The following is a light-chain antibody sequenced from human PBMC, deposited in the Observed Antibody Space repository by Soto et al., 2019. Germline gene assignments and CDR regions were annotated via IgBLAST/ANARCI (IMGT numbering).Light chain of an antibody. Sequence: DIVMTQSPDSLAVSLGERATINCKSSQSVLYDSNNKNYLAWYQQKPGQPPKLLIYWASTRESGVPDRFSGTGSGTDFTLTISSLRAEDVAVYYCQQYYSIPKTFGQGTKVEIK. CDR1: QSVLYDSNNKNY. V-gene: IGKV4-1*01. CDR3: QQYYSIPKT. J-gene: IGKJ1*01. CDR2: WAS.